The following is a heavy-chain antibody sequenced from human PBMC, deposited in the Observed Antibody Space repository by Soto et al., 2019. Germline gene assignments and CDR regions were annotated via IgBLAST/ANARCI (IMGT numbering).Heavy chain of an antibody. CDR1: GGTFSSYA. J-gene: IGHJ4*02. CDR2: IIPIFGTA. CDR3: ATPYYGNFDY. V-gene: IGHV1-69*13. D-gene: IGHD4-17*01. Sequence: GASVKVSCKASGGTFSSYAISWVRQAPGQGLEWMGGIIPIFGTANYAQKFQGRVTITADESTSTAYMELSSLRSEDTAVYYCATPYYGNFDYWGQGTLVTVSS.